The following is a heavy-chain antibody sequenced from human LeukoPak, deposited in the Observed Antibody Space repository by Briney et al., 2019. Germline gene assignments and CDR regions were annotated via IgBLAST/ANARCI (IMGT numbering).Heavy chain of an antibody. V-gene: IGHV3-7*01. J-gene: IGHJ4*02. D-gene: IGHD3-9*01. CDR3: ARATYYDILTGYYSLSFDY. CDR1: GFTFGSNW. CDR2: IKRDGSAQ. Sequence: GGSLRLSCATSGFTFGSNWMSWVRHVPWRGLDWMANIKRDGSAQYYAASVKGRFTVSRDNAKNSVYLQMNSLRVEDTAVYYCARATYYDILTGYYSLSFDYWGQGTLVTVSS.